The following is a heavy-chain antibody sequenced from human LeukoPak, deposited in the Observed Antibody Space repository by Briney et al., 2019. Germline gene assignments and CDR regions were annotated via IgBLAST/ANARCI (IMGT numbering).Heavy chain of an antibody. V-gene: IGHV1-2*02. Sequence: ASVKVSCKASGYTFTGYYMHWVRQAPGQGLEWMGWINPNSGGTNYAQKFQGRVTMTRDTSISTAYMGLSRLRSDDTAVYYCARVPEMATIIDPFFDYWGQGTLVTVSS. CDR1: GYTFTGYY. CDR3: ARVPEMATIIDPFFDY. CDR2: INPNSGGT. J-gene: IGHJ4*02. D-gene: IGHD5-24*01.